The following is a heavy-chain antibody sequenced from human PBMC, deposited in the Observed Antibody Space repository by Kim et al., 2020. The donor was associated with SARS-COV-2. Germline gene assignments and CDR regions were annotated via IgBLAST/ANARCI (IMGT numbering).Heavy chain of an antibody. CDR2: FDPEDGET. D-gene: IGHD3-9*01. CDR1: GYTLTELS. J-gene: IGHJ3*02. V-gene: IGHV1-24*01. Sequence: ASVKVSCKVSGYTLTELSMHWVRQAPGKGLEWMGGFDPEDGETIYAQKFQGRVTMTEDTSTDTAYMELSSLRSEDTAVYYCATTHPHFDWHHDAFDIWGQGTMVTVSS. CDR3: ATTHPHFDWHHDAFDI.